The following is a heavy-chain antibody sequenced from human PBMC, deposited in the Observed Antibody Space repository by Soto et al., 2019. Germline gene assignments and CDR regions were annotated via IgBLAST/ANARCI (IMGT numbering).Heavy chain of an antibody. V-gene: IGHV4-39*01. CDR2: IYYSGST. CDR3: ARRGYYAISAFDI. CDR1: GGSISSSSYY. Sequence: SETLSLTCTVSGGSISSSSYYWGWIRQPPGKGLEWIGSIYYSGSTYYNPSLKSRVTISVDTSKNQFSLKLSSVTAADAAVYYCARRGYYAISAFDIWGQGTMVTVSS. D-gene: IGHD2-8*01. J-gene: IGHJ3*02.